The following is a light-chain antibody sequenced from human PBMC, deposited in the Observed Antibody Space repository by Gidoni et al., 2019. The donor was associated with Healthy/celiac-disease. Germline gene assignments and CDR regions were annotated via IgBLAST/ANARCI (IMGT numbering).Light chain of an antibody. CDR2: SNN. CDR1: SSNIGSNT. J-gene: IGLJ3*02. V-gene: IGLV1-44*01. Sequence: QSVPSQPPPPSGAPAQRVPISCSGSSSNIGSNTVNWYQQLPGTAPKLLIYSNNQRPSGVPDRFSGSKSGTSASLAISGLQSEDEADYYYAAWDDSLNGPNWVFGGGTKLTVL. CDR3: AAWDDSLNGPNWV.